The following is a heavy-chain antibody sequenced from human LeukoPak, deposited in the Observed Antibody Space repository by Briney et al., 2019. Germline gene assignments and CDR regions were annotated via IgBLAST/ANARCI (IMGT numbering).Heavy chain of an antibody. D-gene: IGHD2-15*01. Sequence: SETPSLTCTVSGDSISGFYWSWIRQPPGKGLEWIGHIYYSGSTNYNPSLRSRVTISVDTSKNQFSLNLSSVTAADTAMYYCAREVVAALGDHDYWGQGTLVTVSS. CDR3: AREVVAALGDHDY. J-gene: IGHJ4*02. CDR2: IYYSGST. V-gene: IGHV4-59*01. CDR1: GDSISGFY.